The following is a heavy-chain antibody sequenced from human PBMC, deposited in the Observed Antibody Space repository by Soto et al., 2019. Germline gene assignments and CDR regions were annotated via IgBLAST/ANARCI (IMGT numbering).Heavy chain of an antibody. CDR2: LSSSSYI. CDR3: AREGLDFWSGYPMDV. D-gene: IGHD3-3*01. CDR1: GFTFSSYS. Sequence: PGGSLRLSCAASGFTFSSYSMNWVRQAPGKGLEWVSSLSSSSYIYYADSVKGRFTISRDNAKNSLYLQMNSLRAEDTAVYYCAREGLDFWSGYPMDVWGQGTTVTVSS. J-gene: IGHJ6*02. V-gene: IGHV3-21*01.